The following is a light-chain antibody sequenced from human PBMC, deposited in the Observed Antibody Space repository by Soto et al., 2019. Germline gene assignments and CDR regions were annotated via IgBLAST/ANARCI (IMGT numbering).Light chain of an antibody. V-gene: IGLV2-23*02. Sequence: QSVLTQPASVSGSPGQSITISCTGTSSDVGTYTLVSWYQQHPGKAPKLVIYEVNKRPAGVSKRFSGSKSGDTASLTISGLQAEDEDDYYCSSYAGPITFYVFGTGTKLTVL. CDR3: SSYAGPITFYV. CDR2: EVN. CDR1: SSDVGTYTL. J-gene: IGLJ1*01.